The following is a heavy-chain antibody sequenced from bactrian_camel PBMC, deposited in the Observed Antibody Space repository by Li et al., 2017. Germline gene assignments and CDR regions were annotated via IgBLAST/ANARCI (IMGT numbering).Heavy chain of an antibody. CDR3: AADLGDCPGKRTVELGTGFGW. Sequence: HVQLVESGGGSVQAGGSLRLSCAASGFTIDNYGMAWFRQAAGHEREGVAAIDSGGGPEYADSAKGRFIISLDSTKNTLSLQMNSLKPEDTAMYICAADLGDCPGKRTVELGTGFGWWGQGTQVTVS. CDR2: IDSGGGP. V-gene: IGHV3S55*01. D-gene: IGHD1*01. J-gene: IGHJ6*01. CDR1: GFTIDNYG.